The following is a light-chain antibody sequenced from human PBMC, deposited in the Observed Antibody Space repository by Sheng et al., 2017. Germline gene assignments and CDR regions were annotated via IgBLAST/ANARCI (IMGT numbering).Light chain of an antibody. CDR2: EVS. CDR3: QAWDTNTGV. CDR1: SSDVGGYKY. J-gene: IGLJ1*01. V-gene: IGLV2-8*01. Sequence: QSALTQPPSASGSPGQSVTISCTGTSSDVGGYKYVSWYQQYPGKAPKLMIYEVSRRPSGVPDRFSGSISGNTATLTIRGSQAVDEADYYCQAWDTNTGVFGSGTKVTVL.